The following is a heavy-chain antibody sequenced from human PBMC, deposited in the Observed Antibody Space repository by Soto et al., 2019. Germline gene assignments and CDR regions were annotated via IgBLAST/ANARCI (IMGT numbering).Heavy chain of an antibody. D-gene: IGHD2-21*02. J-gene: IGHJ6*02. CDR2: IYYGGST. CDR1: GGSIGSLY. V-gene: IGHV4-59*11. CDR3: ARDLWGYCGADCYPLDV. Sequence: ETLSLTCTVSGGSIGSLYWRWVGQAPGKGLEWIGYIYYGGSTNHNPSLNSRVTMSLDTSKNQFSLNLNSVTAADTAVYYCARDLWGYCGADCYPLDVWGQGTTVTV.